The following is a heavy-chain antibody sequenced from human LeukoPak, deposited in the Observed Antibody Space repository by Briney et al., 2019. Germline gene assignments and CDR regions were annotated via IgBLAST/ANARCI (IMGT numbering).Heavy chain of an antibody. CDR1: GGSVSSGSYY. Sequence: KSSETLSLTCTVSGGSVSSGSYYWSWIRQPPGKGLEWIGYIYYSGSTNYNPSLKSRVTISVDTSKNQFSLKLSSVTAADTAVYYCARAGIAAAAARYFDLWGRGTLVTVSS. CDR2: IYYSGST. CDR3: ARAGIAAAAARYFDL. V-gene: IGHV4-61*01. J-gene: IGHJ2*01. D-gene: IGHD6-13*01.